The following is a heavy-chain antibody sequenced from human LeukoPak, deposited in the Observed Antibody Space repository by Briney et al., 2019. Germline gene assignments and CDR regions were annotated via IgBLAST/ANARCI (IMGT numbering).Heavy chain of an antibody. V-gene: IGHV4-39*07. Sequence: SETLSLTCTVSGGSTSSSSYYWGWIRQPPGKGLEWIGSIYHSGSTYYNPSLKSRVTISVDTSKNQFSLKLSSVTAADTAVYYCVTGSDYGYYYYYMDVWGKGTTVTVSS. D-gene: IGHD4-17*01. CDR3: VTGSDYGYYYYYMDV. J-gene: IGHJ6*03. CDR2: IYHSGST. CDR1: GGSTSSSSYY.